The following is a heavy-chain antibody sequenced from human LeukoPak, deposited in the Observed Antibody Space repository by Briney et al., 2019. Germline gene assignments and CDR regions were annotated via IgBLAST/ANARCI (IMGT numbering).Heavy chain of an antibody. CDR3: ASGGYSYGYSGYYYGMDV. CDR2: ISSSSSYI. CDR1: GFTFSSYS. D-gene: IGHD5-18*01. J-gene: IGHJ6*02. V-gene: IGHV3-21*01. Sequence: GGSLRLSCAASGFTFSSYSMNWVRQAPGKGLEWVSSISSSSSYIYYADSVKGRFTISRDNAKNSPYLQMNSLRAEDTAVYYCASGGYSYGYSGYYYGMDVWGQGTTVTVSS.